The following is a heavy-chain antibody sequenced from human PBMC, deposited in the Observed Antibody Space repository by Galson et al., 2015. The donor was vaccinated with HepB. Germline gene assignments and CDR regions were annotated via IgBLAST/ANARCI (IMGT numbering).Heavy chain of an antibody. J-gene: IGHJ4*02. CDR2: INAGNGNT. D-gene: IGHD3-10*01. CDR3: ARGGGAMVQVSAY. Sequence: SVKVSCKASGYTFTSYAMHWVRQAPGQRLEWMGWINAGNGNTKYSQKFQGRVTITRDTSASTAYMELSSLRSEDTAVYYCARGGGAMVQVSAYWGQGTLVTASS. CDR1: GYTFTSYA. V-gene: IGHV1-3*01.